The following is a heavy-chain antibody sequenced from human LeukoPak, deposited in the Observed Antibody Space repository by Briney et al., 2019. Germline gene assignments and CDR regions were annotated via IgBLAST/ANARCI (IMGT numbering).Heavy chain of an antibody. CDR3: ASGTYGDYSFDF. CDR1: GYTFTGYY. V-gene: IGHV1-2*06. D-gene: IGHD4-17*01. J-gene: IGHJ4*02. CDR2: ISPKSGDT. Sequence: ASVRVSCKASGYTFTGYYIHWVRQAPGQGLEWMGRISPKSGDTDYSQKFQGGVTLTSDSSITTAYMELNRQTSDATAVYYCASGTYGDYSFDFWGQGTLVTVSS.